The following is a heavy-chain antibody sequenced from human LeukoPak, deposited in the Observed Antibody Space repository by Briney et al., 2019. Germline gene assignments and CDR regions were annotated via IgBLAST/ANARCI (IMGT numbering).Heavy chain of an antibody. CDR2: IWYDGSNK. D-gene: IGHD3-22*01. CDR3: AKGAGYSYNYFDY. Sequence: GGSLRLSCAASGFTFSSYGVHWVRQAPGKGLEWVAVIWYDGSNKYYADSVKGRFTISRDNSKNTLYLQMNSMRAEDTALYYCAKGAGYSYNYFDYWGQGTLVTVSS. J-gene: IGHJ4*02. CDR1: GFTFSSYG. V-gene: IGHV3-33*06.